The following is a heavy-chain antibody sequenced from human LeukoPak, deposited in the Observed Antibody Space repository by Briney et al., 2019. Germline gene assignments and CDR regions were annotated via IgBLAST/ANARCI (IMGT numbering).Heavy chain of an antibody. J-gene: IGHJ6*03. D-gene: IGHD1-1*01. CDR2: IHTSGST. V-gene: IGHV4-61*02. CDR3: ARERYNWNDGYYYYMDV. Sequence: SETLSLTCTVSGDSISSAGYYWNWIRQPAGKGLEWIGRIHTSGSTNCNPSLKSRVTISVDTSKNQFSLKLSSVTAADTAVFYCARERYNWNDGYYYYMDVWGKGTTVTVSS. CDR1: GDSISSAGYY.